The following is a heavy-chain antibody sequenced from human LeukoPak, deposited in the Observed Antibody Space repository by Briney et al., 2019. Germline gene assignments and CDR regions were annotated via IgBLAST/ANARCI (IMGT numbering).Heavy chain of an antibody. J-gene: IGHJ5*02. D-gene: IGHD6-6*01. CDR3: AVWSIAARRGWFDP. CDR2: IYYSGST. CDR1: GGSISSGGYY. Sequence: SETLSLTSTVSGGSISSGGYYWSWIRQHPGKGLEWIGYIYYSGSTYYNPSLKSRVTISVDTSKNQFSLKLSSVTAADTAVYYCAVWSIAARRGWFDPWGQGTLVTVSS. V-gene: IGHV4-31*03.